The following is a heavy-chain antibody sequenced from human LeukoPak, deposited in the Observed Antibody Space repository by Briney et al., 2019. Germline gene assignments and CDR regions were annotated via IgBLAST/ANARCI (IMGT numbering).Heavy chain of an antibody. CDR1: GFTFNAYY. Sequence: ASVKVSCKASGFTFNAYYIHWVRQAPGQGLEWMGWINPNTGDTNFAQKFQGRVAMTRDTSLSTAYMDLSRLTFDDTAVYYCARDWPGISLHFDLWGRGTLITVSS. D-gene: IGHD2-15*01. J-gene: IGHJ2*01. CDR3: ARDWPGISLHFDL. V-gene: IGHV1-2*02. CDR2: INPNTGDT.